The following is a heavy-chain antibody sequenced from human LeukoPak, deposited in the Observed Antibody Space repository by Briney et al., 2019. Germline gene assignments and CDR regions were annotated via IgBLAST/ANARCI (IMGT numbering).Heavy chain of an antibody. CDR2: ISAYNGNT. CDR1: GYTFTSYG. D-gene: IGHD3-22*01. Sequence: GASVKVSCKASGYTFTSYGISWVRQAPGQGLEWMGWISAYNGNTNYAQKLQGRVTMTTDTSTSTAYMELRSLRSDDTAVYYCARALNYYDSSGQDYYYGMDVWGQGTTVTVSS. V-gene: IGHV1-18*01. CDR3: ARALNYYDSSGQDYYYGMDV. J-gene: IGHJ6*02.